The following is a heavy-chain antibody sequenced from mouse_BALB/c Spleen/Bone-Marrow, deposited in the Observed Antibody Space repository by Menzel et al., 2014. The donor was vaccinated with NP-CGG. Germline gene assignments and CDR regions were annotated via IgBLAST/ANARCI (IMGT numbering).Heavy chain of an antibody. CDR1: GYSFTGYT. Sequence: VQLQQPGPELVKPGASMKISCKASGYSFTGYTMNWVKQSHGKNLGWIGLINPYNGGTSYNQKFKGKATLAVDKSSSTAYMELLSLTSEDSAVYYCARVYGAMDYWGQGTSVTVSS. CDR3: ARVYGAMDY. D-gene: IGHD1-1*02. CDR2: INPYNGGT. J-gene: IGHJ4*01. V-gene: IGHV1-18*01.